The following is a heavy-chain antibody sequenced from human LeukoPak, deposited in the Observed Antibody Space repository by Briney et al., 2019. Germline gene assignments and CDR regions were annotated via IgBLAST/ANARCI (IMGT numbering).Heavy chain of an antibody. CDR3: ARYHLAAAGNYWFDP. Sequence: SETLSLTCTVSGGSISSYYWSWIRQPPGKGLEWIGYIYYIGSTNYNPSLKSRVPISVDTSKNQFSLKLSSVTAADTAVYYCARYHLAAAGNYWFDPWGQGTLVTVSS. V-gene: IGHV4-59*01. D-gene: IGHD6-13*01. J-gene: IGHJ5*02. CDR1: GGSISSYY. CDR2: IYYIGST.